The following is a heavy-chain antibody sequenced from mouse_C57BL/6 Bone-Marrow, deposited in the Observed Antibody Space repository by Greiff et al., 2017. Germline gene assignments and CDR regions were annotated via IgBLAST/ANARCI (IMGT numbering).Heavy chain of an antibody. J-gene: IGHJ2*01. D-gene: IGHD2-5*01. CDR3: ARPLYSNYVFDY. V-gene: IGHV5-6*01. CDR1: GFTFSSYG. CDR2: ISSGGSYT. Sequence: EVKLVESGGDLVKPGGSLKLSCAASGFTFSSYGMSWVRQTPDKRLEWVATISSGGSYTYYPDSVKGRFTISRDNAKNTLYLQMSSLKSEDTAMYYCARPLYSNYVFDYWGQGTTLTVSS.